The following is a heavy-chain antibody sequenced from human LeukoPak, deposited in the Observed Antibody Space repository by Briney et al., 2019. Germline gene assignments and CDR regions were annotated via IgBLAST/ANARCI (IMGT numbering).Heavy chain of an antibody. V-gene: IGHV3-48*01. CDR1: GFTFSSYS. J-gene: IGHJ4*02. Sequence: PGGSLRLSCAASGFTFSSYSMNWVRQAPGKGLEGVSYISSSSSTIYYADSVKGRFTISRGNAKNSLYLQMNSLRAEDTAVYYCARDLGGYSYGYNYWGQGTLVTVSS. CDR2: ISSSSSTI. D-gene: IGHD5-18*01. CDR3: ARDLGGYSYGYNY.